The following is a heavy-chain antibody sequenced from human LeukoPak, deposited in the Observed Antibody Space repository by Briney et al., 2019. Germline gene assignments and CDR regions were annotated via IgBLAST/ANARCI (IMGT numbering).Heavy chain of an antibody. CDR2: IIPILGIA. V-gene: IGHV1-69*04. J-gene: IGHJ6*03. Sequence: GASVKVSCKASGGTFSSYTISWVRQAPGQGLEWMGRIIPILGIANYAQKFQGRVTITADKSTSTAYMELSSLRSEDTAVYYCARDLAAPPYYYYYYMDVWGKGTTVTVSS. D-gene: IGHD6-6*01. CDR1: GGTFSSYT. CDR3: ARDLAAPPYYYYYYMDV.